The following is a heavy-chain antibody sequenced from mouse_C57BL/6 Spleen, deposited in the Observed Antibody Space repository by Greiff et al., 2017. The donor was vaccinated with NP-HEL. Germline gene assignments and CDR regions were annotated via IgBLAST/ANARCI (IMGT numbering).Heavy chain of an antibody. Sequence: VQLQQSGPELVKPGASVKISCKASGYSFTGYYMNWVKQSPEKSLEWIGEINPSTGGTTYNQKFKAKATLTVDKSSSTAYMQLKSLTSEDSAVYYCACRAWFAYWGQGTLVTVSA. CDR2: INPSTGGT. CDR3: ACRAWFAY. V-gene: IGHV1-42*01. J-gene: IGHJ3*01. CDR1: GYSFTGYY.